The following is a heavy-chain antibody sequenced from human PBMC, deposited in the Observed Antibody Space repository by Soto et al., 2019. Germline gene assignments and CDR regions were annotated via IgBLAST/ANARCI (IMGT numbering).Heavy chain of an antibody. CDR2: ISYDGSNK. CDR3: AKGIVDSSSWSGTSDY. CDR1: GFTFSSYG. D-gene: IGHD6-13*01. Sequence: TGGSLRLSCAASGFTFSSYGMHWVRQAPGKGLEWVAVISYDGSNKYYADSVKGRFTISRDNSKNTLYLQMNSLRAEDTAVYYCAKGIVDSSSWSGTSDYWGQGTLVTVSS. J-gene: IGHJ4*02. V-gene: IGHV3-30*18.